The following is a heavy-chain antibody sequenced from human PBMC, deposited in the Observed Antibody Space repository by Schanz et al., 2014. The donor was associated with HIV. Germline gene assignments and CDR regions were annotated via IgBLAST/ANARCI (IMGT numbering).Heavy chain of an antibody. CDR1: GFTFSSYG. CDR3: TTVRSGWFLGVFDI. Sequence: VQLVESGGVVVQPGRSLRLSCAASGFTFSSYGMHWVRQAPGKGLEWVGRIKSQVDGGTADYAAPVKGRFFISRDDSRDTVYLQMNSLKTEDTAVYYCTTVRSGWFLGVFDIWGQGTMVTVSS. J-gene: IGHJ3*02. D-gene: IGHD6-19*01. V-gene: IGHV3-15*01. CDR2: IKSQVDGGTA.